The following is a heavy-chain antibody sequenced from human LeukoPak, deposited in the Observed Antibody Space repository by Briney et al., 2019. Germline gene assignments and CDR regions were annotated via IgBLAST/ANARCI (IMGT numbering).Heavy chain of an antibody. V-gene: IGHV3-23*01. CDR1: GFTFSGYA. CDR2: LRGNGDT. CDR3: AKASWVSSADAVL. J-gene: IGHJ4*02. D-gene: IGHD3-16*01. Sequence: GGSLRLSCAASGFTFSGYAMSWVREALARGLGCGSSLRGNGDTFSADSVKGRFTLSRDEYRNTVYLRFNNLRVEDTAVYYCAKASWVSSADAVLWGQGTVVTVSS.